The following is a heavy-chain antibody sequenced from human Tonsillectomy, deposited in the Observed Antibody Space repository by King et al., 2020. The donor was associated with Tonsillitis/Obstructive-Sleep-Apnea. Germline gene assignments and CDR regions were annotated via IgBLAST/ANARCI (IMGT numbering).Heavy chain of an antibody. J-gene: IGHJ4*02. D-gene: IGHD6-13*01. V-gene: IGHV3-53*01. CDR3: ARDQGIEGGGPYFDH. CDR2: IYRGGST. Sequence: VQLVESGGGLIQPGGSLRLSCAASGFTVSSNYMTWVRQAPGKGLEWVSVIYRGGSTYYAESVKGRFTISRDNSKNTVYLQVKSLGAEDTAVYYFARDQGIEGGGPYFDHWGQGTLVTVPS. CDR1: GFTVSSNY.